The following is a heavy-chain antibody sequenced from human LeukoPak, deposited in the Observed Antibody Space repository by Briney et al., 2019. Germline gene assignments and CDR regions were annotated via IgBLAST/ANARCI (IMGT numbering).Heavy chain of an antibody. D-gene: IGHD3-22*01. CDR3: ARANHYDSSGDYGY. CDR2: INHSGST. J-gene: IGHJ4*02. CDR1: GGSFSGYY. V-gene: IGHV4-34*01. Sequence: SETLSLTCGVYGGSFSGYYWSWIRQPPGKGLEWIGEINHSGSTNYNPSLKSRVTISVDTAKNQCSLKLSSGTAAATAVYYCARANHYDSSGDYGYWDQGTLVTVSS.